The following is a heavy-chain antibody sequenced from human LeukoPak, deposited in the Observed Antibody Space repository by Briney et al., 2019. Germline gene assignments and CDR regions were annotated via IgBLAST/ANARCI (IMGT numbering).Heavy chain of an antibody. CDR1: GDSISSSY. D-gene: IGHD4-11*01. CDR3: ARDGDYSNPESLEY. V-gene: IGHV4-4*07. J-gene: IGHJ4*02. Sequence: PSETLSLTCTVSGDSISSSYWSWIRQPAGKELEWIGRICTSGNINYNPYLQSRVTMSLDTSKNQLSLKLTSVTAADTAVYYCARDGDYSNPESLEYWGQGTLVTVSS. CDR2: ICTSGNI.